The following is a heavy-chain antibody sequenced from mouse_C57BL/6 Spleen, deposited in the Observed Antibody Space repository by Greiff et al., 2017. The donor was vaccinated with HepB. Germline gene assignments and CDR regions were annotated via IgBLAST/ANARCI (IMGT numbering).Heavy chain of an antibody. D-gene: IGHD1-1*01. CDR1: GYSFTGYY. V-gene: IGHV1-42*01. CDR2: INPSTGGT. CDR3: ARKDYGSSYTWFAY. Sequence: EVQLQQSGPELVKPGASVKISCKASGYSFTGYYMNWVKQSPEKSLEWIGEINPSTGGTTYNQKFKAKATLTVDKSSSTAYMQLKSLTSEDSAVYYCARKDYGSSYTWFAYWGQGILVTVSA. J-gene: IGHJ3*01.